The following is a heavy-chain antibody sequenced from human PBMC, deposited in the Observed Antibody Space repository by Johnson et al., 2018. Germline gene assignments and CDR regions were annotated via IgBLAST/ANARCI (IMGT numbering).Heavy chain of an antibody. CDR2: ILYDGGNK. J-gene: IGHJ3*02. CDR1: GFIFSNYA. Sequence: QVQLVQSGGGVVQPGRSLRLSCAASGFIFSNYAMHWVRQAPGKGLEWVAVILYDGGNKYYADSVKGRFTISRDNSKNTLYLQMNSLKAEDTAVYSCATETDGCDSWGQGTLGTVSS. CDR3: ATETDGCDS. V-gene: IGHV3-30*03.